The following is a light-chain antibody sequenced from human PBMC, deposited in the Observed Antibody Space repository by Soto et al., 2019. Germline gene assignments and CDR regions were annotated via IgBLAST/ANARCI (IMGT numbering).Light chain of an antibody. CDR1: QSVTYN. Sequence: EVVMTQSPATLSVSPGERASLSCRASQSVTYNLAWYQQKPGQAPRLLIYGASTRATGIPARFSGSGSGTEFTLTISSLQSEDFAVYYCHQYHDWPLTFGGGTKVGI. J-gene: IGKJ4*01. CDR2: GAS. CDR3: HQYHDWPLT. V-gene: IGKV3-15*01.